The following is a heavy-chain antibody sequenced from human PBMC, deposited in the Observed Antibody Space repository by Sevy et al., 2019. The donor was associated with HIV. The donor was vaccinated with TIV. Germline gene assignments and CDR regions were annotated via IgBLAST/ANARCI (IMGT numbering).Heavy chain of an antibody. D-gene: IGHD4-17*01. CDR2: IYYTGST. Sequence: SETLSLTCSVSGGSINNYRWTWIRQSPGKRLEWIGYIYYTGSTDYNPSLKGRVTISVDTSKNQLSLKLTSVTAADTAVYYCARAATTVNPFDYWGQGTLVTVSS. CDR3: ARAATTVNPFDY. J-gene: IGHJ4*02. V-gene: IGHV4-59*01. CDR1: GGSINNYR.